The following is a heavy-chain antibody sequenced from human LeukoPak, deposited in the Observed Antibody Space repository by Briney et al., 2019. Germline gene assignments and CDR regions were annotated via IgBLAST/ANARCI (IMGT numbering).Heavy chain of an antibody. J-gene: IGHJ4*02. V-gene: IGHV4-59*08. Sequence: SETLSLTCTVSGGSISSYYWSWIRQPPGKGLEWIGYIYYSGSTNYNPSLKSRVTISVDTSKNQFSLKLSSVTAADTAVYYCARGSPHTYYDFWSGYSNFDYWGQGTLVTVSS. D-gene: IGHD3-3*01. CDR1: GGSISSYY. CDR3: ARGSPHTYYDFWSGYSNFDY. CDR2: IYYSGST.